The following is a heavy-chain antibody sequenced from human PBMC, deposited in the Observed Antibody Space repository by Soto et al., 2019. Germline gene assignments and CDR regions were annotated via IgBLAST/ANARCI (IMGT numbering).Heavy chain of an antibody. Sequence: EVQLLESGGGLVQPGGSLRLSCAASGFTFSSYAMSWVRQAPGKGLEWVSGISRGGASTYYADSVKGRFTVSRDKSKNTLFLQMNSVRAEDTALYYCARIPPASSSYYITGFQWYFDLWGRGTLVTVSS. D-gene: IGHD2-8*02. CDR3: ARIPPASSSYYITGFQWYFDL. CDR2: ISRGGAST. V-gene: IGHV3-23*01. J-gene: IGHJ2*01. CDR1: GFTFSSYA.